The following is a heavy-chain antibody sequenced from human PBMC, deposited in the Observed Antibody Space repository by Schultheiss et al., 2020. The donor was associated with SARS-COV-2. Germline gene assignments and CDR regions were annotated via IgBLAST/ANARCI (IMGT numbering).Heavy chain of an antibody. CDR3: AKDRLSYYYDRSFDY. V-gene: IGHV3-30*02. Sequence: GGSLRLSCAASGFTFSSYSMNWVRQAPGKGLEWVAVIWYDGSNKYYADSVKGRFTISRDNSKNTLYLQMNSLRAEDTAVYYCAKDRLSYYYDRSFDYWGQGTLVTVSS. D-gene: IGHD3-22*01. J-gene: IGHJ4*02. CDR1: GFTFSSYS. CDR2: IWYDGSNK.